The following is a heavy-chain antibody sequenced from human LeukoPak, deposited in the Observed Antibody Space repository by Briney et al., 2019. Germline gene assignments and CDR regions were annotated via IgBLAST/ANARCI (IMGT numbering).Heavy chain of an antibody. Sequence: PSETLSLTCAVHDGPFSGYYWSWIRKPPGKGLEWIGEISQRGSPNYNPSLKGRVTISINTSKKQFSVELSSVTAADTAVYYCAALSGYNWNYVSFDYWGQGTLVTVSS. D-gene: IGHD1-7*01. CDR1: DGPFSGYY. V-gene: IGHV4-34*01. CDR3: AALSGYNWNYVSFDY. J-gene: IGHJ4*02. CDR2: ISQRGSP.